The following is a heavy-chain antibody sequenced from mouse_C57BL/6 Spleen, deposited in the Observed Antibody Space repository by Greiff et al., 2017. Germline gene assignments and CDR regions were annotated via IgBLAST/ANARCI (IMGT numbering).Heavy chain of an antibody. J-gene: IGHJ3*02. CDR3: ARSDYGSSSAGFGD. Sequence: EVQLQQSGAELVKPGASVKLSCTASGFNFNGYYMHWVMQRPEQGLEWIGRIDPEDGETKYAPKFQGKATITADTSSNTAYLELSSLTSEDTAVYYCARSDYGSSSAGFGDWGQGTLVTV. CDR2: IDPEDGET. CDR1: GFNFNGYY. D-gene: IGHD1-1*01. V-gene: IGHV14-2*01.